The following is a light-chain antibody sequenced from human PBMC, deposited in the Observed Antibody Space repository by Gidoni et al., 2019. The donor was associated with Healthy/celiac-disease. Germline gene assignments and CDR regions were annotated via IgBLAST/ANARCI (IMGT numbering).Light chain of an antibody. CDR1: SGINVGTYS. J-gene: IGLJ1*01. CDR3: MIWHSSAYV. V-gene: IGLV5-45*01. Sequence: QAVLTQPASLSASPGASASLTCTLRSGINVGTYSIYWYQQKPGIPPQYLLRYKSDSDKQQGSGVPSRFSGSKDASANAGILLISGLQSEDEADYYCMIWHSSAYVFGTGTKVTVL. CDR2: YKSDSDK.